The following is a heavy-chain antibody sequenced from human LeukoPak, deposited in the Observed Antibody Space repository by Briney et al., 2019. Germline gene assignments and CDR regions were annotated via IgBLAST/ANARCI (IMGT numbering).Heavy chain of an antibody. CDR3: ASDPIRDGYNEDFDY. D-gene: IGHD5-24*01. V-gene: IGHV3-30*01. CDR1: GFTFSSYA. CDR2: ISYDGSNK. J-gene: IGHJ4*02. Sequence: PGRSLRLSCAASGFTFSSYAMHWVRQAPGKGLEWVAVISYDGSNKYYADSVKGRFTISRDNSKNTLYLQMNSLRAKDTAVYYCASDPIRDGYNEDFDYWGQGTLVTVSS.